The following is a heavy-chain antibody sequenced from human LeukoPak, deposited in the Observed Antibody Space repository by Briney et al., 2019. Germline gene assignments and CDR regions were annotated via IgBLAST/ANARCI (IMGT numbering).Heavy chain of an antibody. J-gene: IGHJ4*02. CDR1: GFTFSGSA. CDR2: FNRRSDGETT. V-gene: IGHV3-15*01. D-gene: IGHD5-18*01. CDR3: TTEGFTYGYHSLDS. Sequence: GGSLRLSCAASGFTFSGSAMHWVRQAPGEGLEWVGRFNRRSDGETTDYAAPVKGRFTISTDDSKNTLYLQMSSLKSEDTAVYYCTTEGFTYGYHSLDSWGQGTPVTVSS.